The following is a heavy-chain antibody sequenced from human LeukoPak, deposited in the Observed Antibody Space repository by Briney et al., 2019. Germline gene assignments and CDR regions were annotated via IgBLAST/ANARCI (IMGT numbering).Heavy chain of an antibody. J-gene: IGHJ4*02. D-gene: IGHD3-3*01. CDR1: GGTFSSYA. CDR3: AREGTIFGVAAPARFDY. V-gene: IGHV1-69*05. Sequence: ASVKVSCKASGGTFSSYAISWVRQAPGQGLEWMGGIIPIFGTANYAQKFQGRVTITTDESTSTAYMELSSLRSEDTAVYYCAREGTIFGVAAPARFDYWGQGTLVTVSS. CDR2: IIPIFGTA.